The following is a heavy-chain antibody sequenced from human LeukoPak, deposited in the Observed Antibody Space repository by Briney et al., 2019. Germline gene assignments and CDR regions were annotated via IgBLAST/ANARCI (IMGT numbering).Heavy chain of an antibody. CDR1: KFTFSGYY. D-gene: IGHD6-19*01. J-gene: IGHJ4*01. V-gene: IGHV3-11*01. CDR3: EAGIGDY. CDR2: ISSSGNIT. Sequence: TGGSLRLSCAASKFTFSGYYMSWIREAPGKGLEWLSYISSSGNITYYADSVKGRFTVSRDNIKNVLFLEMNSLRVEDTAIYYCEAGIGDYWGQGTLVTVSS.